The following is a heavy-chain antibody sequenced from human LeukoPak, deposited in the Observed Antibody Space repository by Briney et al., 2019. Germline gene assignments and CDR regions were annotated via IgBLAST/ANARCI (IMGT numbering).Heavy chain of an antibody. CDR2: IYSGGST. CDR1: GFTVSSNY. CDR3: ARIDSSGYSFDY. D-gene: IGHD3-22*01. J-gene: IGHJ4*02. Sequence: GGSLRLSCAASGFTVSSNYMSWVRQAPGKGLEWVSVIYSGGSTYYADSVKGRFTISRDNSKNTLYLQMNSLRAEDTAVCYCARIDSSGYSFDYWGQGTLVTVSS. V-gene: IGHV3-66*01.